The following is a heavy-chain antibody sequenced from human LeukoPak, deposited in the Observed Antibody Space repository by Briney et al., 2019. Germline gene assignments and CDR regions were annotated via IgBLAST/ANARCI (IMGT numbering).Heavy chain of an antibody. CDR3: AREAVGGSTSCTFDY. Sequence: ASVKVSCKASGYTFTGYYMHWVRQAPGQGLEWMGWINPNSGGTNYAQKFQGRVTMTRDTSISTAYMELSRLRSDDTAVYYCAREAVGGSTSCTFDYWGQGTLVTVSS. CDR2: INPNSGGT. V-gene: IGHV1-2*02. D-gene: IGHD2-2*01. J-gene: IGHJ4*02. CDR1: GYTFTGYY.